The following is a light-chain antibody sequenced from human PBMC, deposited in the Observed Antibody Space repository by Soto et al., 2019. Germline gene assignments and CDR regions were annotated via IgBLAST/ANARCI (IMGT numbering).Light chain of an antibody. CDR1: QSFSSF. Sequence: EIVLTQSPGTLSLSPGERATLSCRASQSFSSFLAWYQQKPGQAPRLLIYGASTRATGIPDRFSGSESGTDFTLTISRLEPEDFAVYYCQQYHSSPWTFGQGTKVEIK. CDR2: GAS. V-gene: IGKV3-20*01. CDR3: QQYHSSPWT. J-gene: IGKJ1*01.